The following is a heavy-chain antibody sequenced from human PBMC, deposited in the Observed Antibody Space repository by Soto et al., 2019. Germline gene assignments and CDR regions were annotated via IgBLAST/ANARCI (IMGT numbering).Heavy chain of an antibody. CDR3: ARTAGYYRGRHFDF. D-gene: IGHD3-10*01. CDR2: IDWDDDK. J-gene: IGHJ4*02. Sequence: SGPTLVNPTQTLTLTCTFSGFSLRTTGMRVSWIRQPPGKAPEWLARIDWDDDKFYSTSLKTRLTISKDTSENQVVLTMTNMDPVDTATYYCARTAGYYRGRHFDFWGQGTLVTVSS. CDR1: GFSLRTTGMR. V-gene: IGHV2-70*04.